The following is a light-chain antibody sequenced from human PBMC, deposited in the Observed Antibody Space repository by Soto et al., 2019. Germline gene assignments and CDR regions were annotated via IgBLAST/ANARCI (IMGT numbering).Light chain of an antibody. CDR1: QSIGRN. CDR2: TSS. CDR3: QQSYSTPPT. J-gene: IGKJ1*01. V-gene: IGKV1-39*01. Sequence: DIQMTQSPASLSASVGDRVTISCRASQSIGRNLNWYQQKPGKAPTLLIFTSSSLQSGVPSRFSGSGSGTDFILTISSLRPEDFATYYCQQSYSTPPTFGQGTKVEIK.